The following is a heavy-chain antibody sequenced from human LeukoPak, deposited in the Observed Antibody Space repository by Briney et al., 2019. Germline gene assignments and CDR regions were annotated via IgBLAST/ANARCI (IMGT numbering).Heavy chain of an antibody. CDR1: GFTCSSYE. J-gene: IGHJ6*03. V-gene: IGHV3-74*01. Sequence: GGSLRLSCAASGFTCSSYEMNWVRQAPGKGLVWVSRINSDGSSTSYADSVKGRFTISRDNAKNTLYLQMNSLRAEDTAVYYCARRSSGPLYYYYYYMDVWGKGTTVTVSS. CDR2: INSDGSST. D-gene: IGHD3-22*01. CDR3: ARRSSGPLYYYYYYMDV.